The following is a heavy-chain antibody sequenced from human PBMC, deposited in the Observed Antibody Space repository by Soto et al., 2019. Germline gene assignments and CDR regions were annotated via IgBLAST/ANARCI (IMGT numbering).Heavy chain of an antibody. D-gene: IGHD2-15*01. CDR1: GGSISSGGYS. J-gene: IGHJ4*02. CDR2: IYHSGST. Sequence: SETLSLTCAVSGGSISSGGYSWSWIRQPPGKGLEWIGYIYHSGSTYYNPSLKSRVTISVDRSKNQFSLKLSSVTAADAAVYYCARGLVVVAAFDYWGQGTLVTVSS. CDR3: ARGLVVVAAFDY. V-gene: IGHV4-30-2*01.